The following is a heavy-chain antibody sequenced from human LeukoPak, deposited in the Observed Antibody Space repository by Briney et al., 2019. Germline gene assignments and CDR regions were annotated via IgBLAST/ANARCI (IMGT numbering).Heavy chain of an antibody. J-gene: IGHJ6*02. CDR2: IYYSGST. D-gene: IGHD2-15*01. V-gene: IGHV4-39*07. CDR1: GGSISSSSYY. Sequence: SETLSLTCTVSGGSISSSSYYWGWIRQPPGKGLEWIGSIYYSGSTYYNPSLKSRVTISVDTSKNQFSLKLSSVTAADTAVYYCARRSPTGMDVWGQGTTVTVSS. CDR3: ARRSPTGMDV.